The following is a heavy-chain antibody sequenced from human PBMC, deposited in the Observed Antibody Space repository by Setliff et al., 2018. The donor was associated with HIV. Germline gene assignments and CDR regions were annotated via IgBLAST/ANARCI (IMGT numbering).Heavy chain of an antibody. J-gene: IGHJ4*02. D-gene: IGHD4-17*01. CDR3: AREIYGGNSRPFDY. CDR2: IYYNGNT. CDR1: GGSISSGSYY. V-gene: IGHV4-61*01. Sequence: PSETLSLTCTVSGGSISSGSYYWNWIRQSPGKGLEWIGYIYYNGNTNYNPTLNSRGTISVDTSKNQFSLKLTSVTAADTAVYYCAREIYGGNSRPFDYWGQGTLVTVSS.